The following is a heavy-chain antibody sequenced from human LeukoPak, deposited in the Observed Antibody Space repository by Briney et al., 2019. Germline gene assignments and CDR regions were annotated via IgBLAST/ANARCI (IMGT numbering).Heavy chain of an antibody. D-gene: IGHD3-22*01. CDR3: ARDLWGTDYYDSSGYTPYDY. CDR1: GFTFSSYE. CDR2: ISSSGSTI. Sequence: GGSLRLSCAASGFTFSSYEMNWVRQAPGRGLEWVSYISSSGSTIYYADSVKGRFTISRDNAKNSLYLQMNSLRAEDTAVYYCARDLWGTDYYDSSGYTPYDYWGQGTLVTVSS. J-gene: IGHJ4*02. V-gene: IGHV3-48*03.